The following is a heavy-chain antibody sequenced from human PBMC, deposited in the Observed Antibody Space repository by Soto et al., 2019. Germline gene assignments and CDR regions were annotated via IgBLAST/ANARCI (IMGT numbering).Heavy chain of an antibody. Sequence: EGQLLESGGGLVQPGGSLRLSCAAAGFTFSSHAMTWVRQAPGKGLEWVTDVSPRGDRTYYADSVKGRFTISRANSKNILFLQINSLRAADTSTYYCANNRRYSVDGNVWGNATTVTVSS. CDR2: VSPRGDRT. V-gene: IGHV3-23*01. D-gene: IGHD3-9*01. CDR3: ANNRRYSVDGNV. CDR1: GFTFSSHA. J-gene: IGHJ6*04.